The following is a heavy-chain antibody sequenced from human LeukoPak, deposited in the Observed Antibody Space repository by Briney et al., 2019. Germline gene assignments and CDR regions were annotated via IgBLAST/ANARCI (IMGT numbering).Heavy chain of an antibody. V-gene: IGHV5-51*01. CDR3: ASAYSGTYYWDS. Sequence: KNGESLKISCKGSGYSFTNCWIGWVRQMPGKGLEWMGIIYPGDSDTRYSPSFQGQVTISADKSISTAYLQWNSLKASDTAMYSCASAYSGTYYWDSWGQGTLVTVSS. D-gene: IGHD1-26*01. CDR1: GYSFTNCW. J-gene: IGHJ4*02. CDR2: IYPGDSDT.